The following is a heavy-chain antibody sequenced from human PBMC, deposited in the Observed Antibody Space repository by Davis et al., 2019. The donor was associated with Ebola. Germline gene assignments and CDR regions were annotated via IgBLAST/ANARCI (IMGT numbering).Heavy chain of an antibody. CDR3: ARSAGYSSSPDY. Sequence: PSETLSLTCAVYGGSFSGYYWSWIRQPPGKGLEWIGYIYYSGSTNYNPSLKSRVTISVDTSKNQFSLKLSSVTAADTAVYYCARSAGYSSSPDYWGQGTLVTVSS. V-gene: IGHV4-59*01. CDR2: IYYSGST. J-gene: IGHJ4*02. CDR1: GGSFSGYY. D-gene: IGHD6-13*01.